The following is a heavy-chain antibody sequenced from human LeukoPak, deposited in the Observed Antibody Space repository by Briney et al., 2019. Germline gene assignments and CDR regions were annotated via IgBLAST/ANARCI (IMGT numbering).Heavy chain of an antibody. CDR2: IWYDGSNK. D-gene: IGHD5-18*01. J-gene: IGHJ4*02. CDR3: ARDGGYSYGYFDY. CDR1: GFTFSSYE. V-gene: IGHV3-33*08. Sequence: GGSLRLSCAASGFTFSSYEMNWVRQAPGKGLEWVAVIWYDGSNKYYADSVKGRFTISRDNSKNTLYLQMNSLRAEDTAVYYCARDGGYSYGYFDYWGQGTLVTVSS.